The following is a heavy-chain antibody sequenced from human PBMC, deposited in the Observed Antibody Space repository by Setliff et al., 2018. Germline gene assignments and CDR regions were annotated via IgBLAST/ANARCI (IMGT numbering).Heavy chain of an antibody. CDR2: VSVSGDNT. V-gene: IGHV3-23*01. Sequence: AGGSLRLSCAASGLTFNSYAMSWVRQAPGKGLEWVSSVSVSGDNTYYTDSVKGRFTTSRDNSKNTLSLQMNSLKTDDTAVYYCSREKKELLYYFDYWGQGTLVTVSS. D-gene: IGHD3-10*01. J-gene: IGHJ4*02. CDR1: GLTFNSYA. CDR3: SREKKELLYYFDY.